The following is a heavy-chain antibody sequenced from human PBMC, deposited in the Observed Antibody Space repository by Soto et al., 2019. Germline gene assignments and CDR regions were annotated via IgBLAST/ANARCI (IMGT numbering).Heavy chain of an antibody. V-gene: IGHV4-34*01. CDR1: GGSFSGYY. J-gene: IGHJ4*02. Sequence: SETLSLTCAVYGGSFSGYYWSWIRQPPGKGLEWIGEINHSGSTNYNPSLKSRLTISVDTSKNQFSLKLSSVTAADTAVYYCARDIVGATTVHSRNFDYWGQGTLVTVSS. CDR2: INHSGST. CDR3: ARDIVGATTVHSRNFDY. D-gene: IGHD1-26*01.